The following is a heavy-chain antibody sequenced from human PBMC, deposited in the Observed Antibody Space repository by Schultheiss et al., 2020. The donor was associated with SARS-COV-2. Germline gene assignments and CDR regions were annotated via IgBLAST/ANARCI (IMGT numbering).Heavy chain of an antibody. CDR1: GFTFDDYA. CDR3: AKDILTGYYGHGGMDV. Sequence: GGSLRLSCAASGFTFDDYAMHWVRQAPGKGLECVSLISWDGGSTYYADSVKGRFTISRDNSKNSLYLQMNSLRAEDTALYYCAKDILTGYYGHGGMDVWGQGTTVTVSS. V-gene: IGHV3-43D*04. D-gene: IGHD3-9*01. CDR2: ISWDGGST. J-gene: IGHJ6*02.